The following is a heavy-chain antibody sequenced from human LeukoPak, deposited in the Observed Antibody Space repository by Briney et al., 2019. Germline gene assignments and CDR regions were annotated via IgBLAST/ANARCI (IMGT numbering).Heavy chain of an antibody. CDR2: INHSGST. D-gene: IGHD3-16*02. Sequence: PSETLSLTCAVYGGSFSGYYWSWIRQPPGKGLEWIGEINHSGSTNYNPSLKSRVTISVDTSKNQFSLKLSSVTAADTAVYYCARGRYLRAFGIWGQGTMVTVSS. V-gene: IGHV4-34*01. J-gene: IGHJ3*02. CDR3: ARGRYLRAFGI. CDR1: GGSFSGYY.